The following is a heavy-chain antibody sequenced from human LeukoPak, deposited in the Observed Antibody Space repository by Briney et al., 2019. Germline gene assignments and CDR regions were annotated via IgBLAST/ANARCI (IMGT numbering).Heavy chain of an antibody. D-gene: IGHD3-10*01. CDR3: ARVFREGSYYSYAMDV. V-gene: IGHV3-23*01. J-gene: IGHJ6*02. Sequence: GGSLRLSCAASGFTFSIYAMTWVRQAPGKGLEWVSGVSGGGGSTYYAASVKGRFTISRDNSKNTLYLQVNSLRAEDTAVYYCARVFREGSYYSYAMDVWGQGTTVTVSS. CDR1: GFTFSIYA. CDR2: VSGGGGST.